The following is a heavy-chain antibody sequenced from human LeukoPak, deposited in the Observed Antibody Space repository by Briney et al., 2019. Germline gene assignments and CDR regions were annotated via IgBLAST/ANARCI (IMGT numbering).Heavy chain of an antibody. CDR1: GFTFSSYG. V-gene: IGHV3-30*03. Sequence: PGGSLRLSCAASGFTFSSYGMHWVRQAPGKGLEWVAVISYDGSNKYYADSVKGRFTISRDNSKNTLYLQMGSLRAEDMAVYYCARDPLLGFGELLGPTYFDYWGQGTLVTVSS. CDR3: ARDPLLGFGELLGPTYFDY. CDR2: ISYDGSNK. D-gene: IGHD3-10*01. J-gene: IGHJ4*02.